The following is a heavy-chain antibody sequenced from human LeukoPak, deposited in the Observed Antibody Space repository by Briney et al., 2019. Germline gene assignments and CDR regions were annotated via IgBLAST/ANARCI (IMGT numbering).Heavy chain of an antibody. CDR3: ARVLYYYDSSGYTYYFDY. V-gene: IGHV4-30-4*08. CDR1: VGSFTSYY. J-gene: IGHJ4*02. Sequence: SETLSLTCGVYVGSFTSYYWSWIRQPPGKGLEWIGYIYYSGSTYYNPSLKSRVTISVDTSKNQFSLKLSSVTAADTAVYYCARVLYYYDSSGYTYYFDYWGQGTLVTVSS. D-gene: IGHD3-22*01. CDR2: IYYSGST.